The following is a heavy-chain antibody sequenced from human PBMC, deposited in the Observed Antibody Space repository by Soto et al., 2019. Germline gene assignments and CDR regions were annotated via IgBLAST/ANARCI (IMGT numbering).Heavy chain of an antibody. V-gene: IGHV5-51*01. Sequence: PGESLKISXKGSGYSFTSYWIGWVRQMPGKGLEWMGIIYPGDSDTRYSPSFQGQVTISADKSISTAYLQWSSLKASDTAMYYCASRTFTVTKDYYYYYMDVWGKGTTVTVSS. J-gene: IGHJ6*03. CDR2: IYPGDSDT. D-gene: IGHD4-4*01. CDR1: GYSFTSYW. CDR3: ASRTFTVTKDYYYYYMDV.